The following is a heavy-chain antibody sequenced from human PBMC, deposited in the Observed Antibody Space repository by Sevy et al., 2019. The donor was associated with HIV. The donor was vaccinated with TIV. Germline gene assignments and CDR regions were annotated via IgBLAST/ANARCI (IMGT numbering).Heavy chain of an antibody. V-gene: IGHV1-2*06. J-gene: IGHJ6*02. Sequence: ASVKVSCKASGYTFSNYYMDWVRQAPGQGLEWMGRINPNSGGTNYAQKFQGRVTMTRGTSIRTAYMELTRLRSDDTAVYYCARDRITMVEGVFITTYYHYGMDVWGQGTTVTVSS. CDR3: ARDRITMVEGVFITTYYHYGMDV. D-gene: IGHD3-10*01. CDR1: GYTFSNYY. CDR2: INPNSGGT.